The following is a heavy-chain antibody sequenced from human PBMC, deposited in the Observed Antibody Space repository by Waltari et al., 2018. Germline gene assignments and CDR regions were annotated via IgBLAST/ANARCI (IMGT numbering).Heavy chain of an antibody. Sequence: EVQLVQSGAEVKKPGESLTISCKGSGYSFTRYWIGWVRPMPGKGLEGMGIIYPGDSDTRYSPSFQGQVTISADKSISTAYLQWSSLKASDTAMYYCARPDYDSSGYYFGAFDIWGQGTMVTVSS. V-gene: IGHV5-51*01. CDR2: IYPGDSDT. CDR3: ARPDYDSSGYYFGAFDI. D-gene: IGHD3-22*01. CDR1: GYSFTRYW. J-gene: IGHJ3*02.